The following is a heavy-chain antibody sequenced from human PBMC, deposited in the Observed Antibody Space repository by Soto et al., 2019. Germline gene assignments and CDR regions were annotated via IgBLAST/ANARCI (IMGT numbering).Heavy chain of an antibody. CDR3: ARESEDLTSNFAY. V-gene: IGHV3-21*06. J-gene: IGHJ4*02. CDR1: GVTFTRYN. CDR2: ISSTTNYI. Sequence: GGSLRLSCAASGVTFTRYNLYWVRQAPGKGLEWVSSISSTTNYIYYGDSMKGRLTISRDNAKNSMYLEMNSLRAEDTAVYYCARESEDLTSNFAYWGQGTLVTSPQ.